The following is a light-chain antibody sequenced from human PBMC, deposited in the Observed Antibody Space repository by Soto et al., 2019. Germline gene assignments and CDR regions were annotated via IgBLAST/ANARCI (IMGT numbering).Light chain of an antibody. CDR2: GAS. J-gene: IGKJ5*01. V-gene: IGKV3-20*01. Sequence: EIVLTQSPGTLSLSPGERATLSCRASQSVSSSYLAWYQQKPGQAPRLLIYGASSRATGIPDRFSGSGSGTDFTLTISRLEPENFAVYYCQQYGSPPITFGQGTRLEMK. CDR3: QQYGSPPIT. CDR1: QSVSSSY.